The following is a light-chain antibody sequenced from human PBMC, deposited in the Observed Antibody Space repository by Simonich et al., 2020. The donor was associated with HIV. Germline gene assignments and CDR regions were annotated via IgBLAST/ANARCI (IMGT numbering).Light chain of an antibody. J-gene: IGLJ3*02. Sequence: QSVLTQPPSASGTPGQRVTISCSGSSSNIGSNTVNWYQQPPGTAPKVLIYSNNQRPSGGPDRFSGSKSGTSASLAISGLQSEDEADYYCSTWDDSLNGWVFGGGTKLTVL. CDR2: SNN. CDR1: SSNIGSNT. CDR3: STWDDSLNGWV. V-gene: IGLV1-44*01.